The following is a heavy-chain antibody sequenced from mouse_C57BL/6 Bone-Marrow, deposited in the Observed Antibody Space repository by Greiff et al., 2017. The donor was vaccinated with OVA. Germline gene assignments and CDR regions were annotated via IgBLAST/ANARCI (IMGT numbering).Heavy chain of an antibody. CDR3: ARELYAMDY. V-gene: IGHV5-4*01. Sequence: EVQLVESGGGLVKPGGSLKLSCAASGFTFSSYAMSWVRQTPEKRLEWVATISDGGSYTYYPDNVKGRFTISRDNAKNNLYLPMRHLKSEDTAMYYCARELYAMDYWGQGTSVTVSS. J-gene: IGHJ4*01. CDR2: ISDGGSYT. CDR1: GFTFSSYA.